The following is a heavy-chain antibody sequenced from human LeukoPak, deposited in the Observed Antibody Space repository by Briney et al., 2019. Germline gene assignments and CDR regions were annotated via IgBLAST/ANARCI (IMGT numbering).Heavy chain of an antibody. V-gene: IGHV5-51*01. Sequence: GESLKISCKGSGYSFSTYWIGWVRQMPGEGLEWMGIIYPGDSDTRYSPSFQGQVTISADKSISTAYLQWSSLKASDTAMYYCARQRGYSYGYFDYWGQGTLVTVSS. CDR2: IYPGDSDT. J-gene: IGHJ4*02. CDR1: GYSFSTYW. CDR3: ARQRGYSYGYFDY. D-gene: IGHD5-18*01.